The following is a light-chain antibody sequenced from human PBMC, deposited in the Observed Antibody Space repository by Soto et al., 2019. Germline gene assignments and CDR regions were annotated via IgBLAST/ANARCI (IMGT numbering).Light chain of an antibody. J-gene: IGLJ1*01. V-gene: IGLV2-14*01. CDR1: SSDVGDYNY. CDR2: EVS. CDR3: SSYTSSSTRV. Sequence: QSALTQPASVSGSPGQWITISCTGTSSDVGDYNYVSWYQQYPGKAPKLLLYEVSNRPSGVSNRFSGSKSGNTASLTISGLQAEDEADYYCSSYTSSSTRVFGTWTKLTFL.